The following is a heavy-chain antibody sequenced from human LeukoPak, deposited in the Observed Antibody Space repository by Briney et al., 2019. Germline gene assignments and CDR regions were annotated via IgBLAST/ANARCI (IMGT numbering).Heavy chain of an antibody. V-gene: IGHV4-4*02. CDR2: VNLQGST. CDR1: GGSITNTNY. Sequence: SETLSLTCGVSGGSITNTNYWTWVRQPPGKGLEWIGEVNLQGSTNYRPSLMGRVAIAVDTSENHISLQLTSVTAADTAVYYCAREGGPYRPLDYSGQGTLVTVSS. CDR3: AREGGPYRPLDY. J-gene: IGHJ4*02.